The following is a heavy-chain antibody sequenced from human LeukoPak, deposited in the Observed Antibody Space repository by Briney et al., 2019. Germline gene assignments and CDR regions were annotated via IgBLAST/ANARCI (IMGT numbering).Heavy chain of an antibody. V-gene: IGHV3-48*04. CDR2: ISSSGSTI. CDR1: GFTFSSYA. Sequence: PGGSLRLSCAASGFTFSSYAMHWVRQAPGKGLEWVSYISSSGSTIYYADSVKGRFTISRDNAKNSLYLQMNSLRAEDTAVYYCARDSGSYLYYFDYWGQGTLVTVSS. D-gene: IGHD1-26*01. J-gene: IGHJ4*02. CDR3: ARDSGSYLYYFDY.